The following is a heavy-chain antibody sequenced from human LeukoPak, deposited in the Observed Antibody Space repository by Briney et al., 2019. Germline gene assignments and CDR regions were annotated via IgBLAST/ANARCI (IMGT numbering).Heavy chain of an antibody. CDR3: ARVYSGSEFDD. V-gene: IGHV3-7*04. CDR1: GFTFSSYW. Sequence: GGSLRLSCAASGFTFSSYWMSWVRQAPGKGLEWVANIKQDGSEKYYVDSVKGRLTISRDNAKNSLYLQMNSLRAEDTAVYYCARVYSGSEFDDWGQGTLVTVSS. D-gene: IGHD1-26*01. CDR2: IKQDGSEK. J-gene: IGHJ4*02.